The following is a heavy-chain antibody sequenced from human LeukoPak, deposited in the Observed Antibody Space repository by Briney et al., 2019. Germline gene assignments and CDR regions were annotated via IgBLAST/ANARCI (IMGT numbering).Heavy chain of an antibody. CDR3: ARGASGSYYVDY. CDR2: IYSGGST. Sequence: GGSLRLSCAASGFTVSSNYMSWVRQAPGKGLEWVSVIYSGGSTYYADSVKGRFTISRDNAKNTVYLQMNSLRAEDTAVYYCARGASGSYYVDYWGQGILVTVSS. D-gene: IGHD1-26*01. V-gene: IGHV3-66*01. CDR1: GFTVSSNY. J-gene: IGHJ4*02.